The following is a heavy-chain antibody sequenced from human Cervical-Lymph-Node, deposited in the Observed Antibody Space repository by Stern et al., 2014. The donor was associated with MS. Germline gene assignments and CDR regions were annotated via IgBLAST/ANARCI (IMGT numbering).Heavy chain of an antibody. CDR3: ASAIVVGRFDY. CDR1: GGSISSSSYY. Sequence: QLQLQESGPGLVKPSETLSLTCTVSGGSISSSSYYWGWIRQPPGKGLEWIGRIYYSGRTYYNPPHKSRSTISVDTSKNQFSLKLSSVTAADTAVYYCASAIVVGRFDYWGQGTLVTVSS. J-gene: IGHJ4*02. V-gene: IGHV4-39*01. D-gene: IGHD2-2*01. CDR2: IYYSGRT.